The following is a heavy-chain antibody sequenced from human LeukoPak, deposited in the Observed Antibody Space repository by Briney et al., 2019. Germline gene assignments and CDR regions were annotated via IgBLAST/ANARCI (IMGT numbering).Heavy chain of an antibody. CDR2: IYYSGST. J-gene: IGHJ3*02. D-gene: IGHD3-22*01. CDR1: GGSISSYY. V-gene: IGHV4-59*08. Sequence: SETLSLTCTVCGGSISSYYWSWIRQPPGKGLEWIGYIYYSGSTNYNPSLKSRVTISVDTSKNQFSLKLSSVTAADTAVYYCARLGLYYYDRKSAFDIWGQGTMVTVSS. CDR3: ARLGLYYYDRKSAFDI.